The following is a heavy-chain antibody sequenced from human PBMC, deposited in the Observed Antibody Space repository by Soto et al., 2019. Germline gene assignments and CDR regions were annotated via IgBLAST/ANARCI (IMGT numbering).Heavy chain of an antibody. V-gene: IGHV1-69*06. CDR1: GGNFSSYA. Sequence: QVQLVQSGAEVKKPGSSVKVSCKASGGNFSSYAISWVRQAPGQGLEWMGGIIPIFGTANYAQKFQGRVTITANKSTSTAYMELSSLRSEDTAVYYCARSSRAPYGMDVWGQGTTVTVSS. CDR3: ARSSRAPYGMDV. D-gene: IGHD6-6*01. CDR2: IIPIFGTA. J-gene: IGHJ6*02.